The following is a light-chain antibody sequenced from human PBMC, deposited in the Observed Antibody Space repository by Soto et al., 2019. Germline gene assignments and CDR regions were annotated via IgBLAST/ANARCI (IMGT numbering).Light chain of an antibody. V-gene: IGKV3-11*01. Sequence: EIVLTQSPATLSLSPGKRATLSCRASQSVSRYLAWYQKKPAQAPRLLIYEASNRATGIPSRLSCSGSGTDFTLTISSLEPEDWAVYYCPHLSNWHPIYTFGQGTKLEI. CDR3: PHLSNWHPIYT. CDR1: QSVSRY. J-gene: IGKJ2*01. CDR2: EAS.